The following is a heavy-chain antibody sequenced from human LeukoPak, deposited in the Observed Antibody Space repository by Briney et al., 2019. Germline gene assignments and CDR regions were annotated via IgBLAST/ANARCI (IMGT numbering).Heavy chain of an antibody. D-gene: IGHD4-23*01. J-gene: IGHJ4*02. Sequence: SETLSLTCTVSGGSISSYYWSWLRQPPGKGLEWIGYIYYSGSTNYNPSLKSRVTISVDTSKNQFSLKLSSVTAADTAVYYCARAGGTDYGGPFDYWGQGTLVTVSS. CDR3: ARAGGTDYGGPFDY. V-gene: IGHV4-59*01. CDR1: GGSISSYY. CDR2: IYYSGST.